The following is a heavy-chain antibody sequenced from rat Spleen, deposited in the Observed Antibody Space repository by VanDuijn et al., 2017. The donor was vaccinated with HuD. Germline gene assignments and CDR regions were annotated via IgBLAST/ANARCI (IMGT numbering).Heavy chain of an antibody. V-gene: IGHV5-29*01. CDR3: ASITSAAYFDY. J-gene: IGHJ2*01. Sequence: EVQLVESDGGLVQPGRSLKLSCAASGFTFTDFYMAWVRQAPTKGLEWVATISYDGSSTYYRDSVKGRFSISRENAKNTLYLQVDSLRSEDTATYYCASITSAAYFDYWGQGVMVTVSS. D-gene: IGHD1-2*01. CDR1: GFTFTDFY. CDR2: ISYDGSST.